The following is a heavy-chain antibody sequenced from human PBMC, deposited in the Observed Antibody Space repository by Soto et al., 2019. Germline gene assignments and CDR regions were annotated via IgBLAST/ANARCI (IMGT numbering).Heavy chain of an antibody. CDR3: ASSLLTPFDY. Sequence: EVQLVESGGGLVQPGGSLRLSCAASGFTFSSYWMHWVRQAPVKGLVWVSRINSDGSSTFYADSVKGRFTISRDNAKNTLYLQMNSLRAEDTAVYYCASSLLTPFDYWGQGTLVTVSS. J-gene: IGHJ4*02. V-gene: IGHV3-74*01. CDR2: INSDGSST. D-gene: IGHD7-27*01. CDR1: GFTFSSYW.